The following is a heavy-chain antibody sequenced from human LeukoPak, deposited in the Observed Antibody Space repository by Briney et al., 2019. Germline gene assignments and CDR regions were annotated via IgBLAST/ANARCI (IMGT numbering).Heavy chain of an antibody. Sequence: GASVNVSCKSSGYTLTSYDINWVRPAAGQGLEWMGWMNPNSGNTGYAQKFPGTVTMTRNTSISTAYMELSSLRSEDTAVYYCARGGPQYVSANDCYYYYGMDVWGQGTTVTVS. V-gene: IGHV1-8*01. CDR2: MNPNSGNT. J-gene: IGHJ6*02. CDR3: ARGGPQYVSANDCYYYYGMDV. D-gene: IGHD5-24*01. CDR1: GYTLTSYD.